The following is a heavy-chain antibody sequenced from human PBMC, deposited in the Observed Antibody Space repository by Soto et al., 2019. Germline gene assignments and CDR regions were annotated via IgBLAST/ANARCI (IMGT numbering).Heavy chain of an antibody. Sequence: GGSLRLSCAASGFTFSGYEMNWVRQAPGRGLEWVSYITSSSNTIYYADSVKGRFTISRDNTKNSLSLQMNSLTTEDTAVYYCARDKMVTYNYSGMDDWGQGTTVTVSS. CDR1: GFTFSGYE. CDR3: ARDKMVTYNYSGMDD. CDR2: ITSSSNTI. V-gene: IGHV3-48*03. D-gene: IGHD2-15*01. J-gene: IGHJ6*02.